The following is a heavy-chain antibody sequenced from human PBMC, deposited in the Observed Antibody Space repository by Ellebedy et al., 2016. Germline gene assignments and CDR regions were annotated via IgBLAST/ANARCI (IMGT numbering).Heavy chain of an antibody. D-gene: IGHD3-22*01. CDR1: GYSINSGYY. J-gene: IGHJ3*02. CDR2: FYHSGRT. CDR3: ARMVVGHYDSSGYYYKAFDI. V-gene: IGHV4-38-2*02. Sequence: SETLSLTCTVSGYSINSGYYWGWIRPPPGKGLEWIGNFYHSGRTYYNPSLKSRVTISIDTSKNLFSLKLSSVTAADTAVYHCARMVVGHYDSSGYYYKAFDIWGQGTMVTVSS.